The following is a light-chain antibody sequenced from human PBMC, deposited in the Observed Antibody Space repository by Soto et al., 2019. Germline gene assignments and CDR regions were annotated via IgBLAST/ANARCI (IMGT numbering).Light chain of an antibody. J-gene: IGKJ1*01. CDR3: QQYGSSPRA. Sequence: EIVLTQSPGTLSLSPGERATLSCRASQSVSSNNLVWYQQKPGQAPRLLIYGASYRAAGIPDRFSGSGSGTDFTLTISRLDPEDSAVYYCQQYGSSPRAFGQGTKVDIK. V-gene: IGKV3-20*01. CDR2: GAS. CDR1: QSVSSNN.